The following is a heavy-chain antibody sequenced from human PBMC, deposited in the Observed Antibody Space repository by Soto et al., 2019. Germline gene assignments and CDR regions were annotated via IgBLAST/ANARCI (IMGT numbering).Heavy chain of an antibody. V-gene: IGHV4-4*02. J-gene: IGHJ4*02. CDR2: IYHSGST. D-gene: IGHD4-17*01. CDR1: GGSISSSNW. Sequence: PSETLSLTCAVSGGSISSSNWWSWVRHPPGKGLEWIGEIYHSGSTNYNPSLKSRVTISVDNSKNQFSLKLSSVTAADTAVYYCARAPDYGDYEDYWGQGTRVTVSS. CDR3: ARAPDYGDYEDY.